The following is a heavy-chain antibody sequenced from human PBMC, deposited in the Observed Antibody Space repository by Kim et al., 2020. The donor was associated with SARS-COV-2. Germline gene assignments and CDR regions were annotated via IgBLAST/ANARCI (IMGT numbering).Heavy chain of an antibody. CDR3: ARGGSSWRKAKVVFDY. J-gene: IGHJ4*02. D-gene: IGHD6-13*01. CDR2: INPNSGGT. V-gene: IGHV1-2*05. Sequence: ASVKVSCKAXGYTFTGYYMHWVRQAPGQGLEWMGRINPNSGGTNYAQKFQGRVTMTRDTSISTAYMELSRLRSDDTVVYYCARGGSSWRKAKVVFDYWGQGTLVTVSS. CDR1: GYTFTGYY.